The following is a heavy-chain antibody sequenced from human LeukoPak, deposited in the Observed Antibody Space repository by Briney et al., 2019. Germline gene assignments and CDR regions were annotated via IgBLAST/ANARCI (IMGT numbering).Heavy chain of an antibody. CDR1: GGTFSSYA. CDR3: ASSSGSYRVPGKFDY. V-gene: IGHV1-69*13. J-gene: IGHJ4*02. Sequence: GASVKVSCKASGGTFSSYAISWVRQAPGQGLEWMGGIIPIFGTANYAQKFRGRVTITADESTSTAYMELSSLRSEDTAVYYCASSSGSYRVPGKFDYWGQGTLVTVSS. D-gene: IGHD1-26*01. CDR2: IIPIFGTA.